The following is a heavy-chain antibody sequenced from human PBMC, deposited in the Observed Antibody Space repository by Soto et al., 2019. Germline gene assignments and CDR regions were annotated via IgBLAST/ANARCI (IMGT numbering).Heavy chain of an antibody. V-gene: IGHV5-10-1*01. CDR3: ARRPYDSSGYYSLAFDI. CDR2: IDPSDSYT. Sequence: PGESLKISCKGSGYSFTSYWISWVRQMPGKGLEWMGRIDPSDSYTNYSPSFQGHVTISADKSISTAYLQWSSLKASGTAMYYCARRPYDSSGYYSLAFDIWGQGTMVTVSS. J-gene: IGHJ3*02. D-gene: IGHD3-22*01. CDR1: GYSFTSYW.